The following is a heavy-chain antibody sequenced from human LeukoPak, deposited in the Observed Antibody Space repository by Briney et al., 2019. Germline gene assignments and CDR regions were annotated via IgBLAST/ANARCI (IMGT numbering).Heavy chain of an antibody. CDR2: IWCDGSSE. V-gene: IGHV3-33*01. Sequence: GGSLRLSRAASGFTFSGCGLHWVRQAPGKGLEWVALIWCDGSSEYYADSVRGRFTVSRDNSKNTLYLEMNNLRAEDTAVYYCARDLWNSGSYYFDCWGQGTLVTVSS. CDR1: GFTFSGCG. D-gene: IGHD3-10*01. J-gene: IGHJ4*02. CDR3: ARDLWNSGSYYFDC.